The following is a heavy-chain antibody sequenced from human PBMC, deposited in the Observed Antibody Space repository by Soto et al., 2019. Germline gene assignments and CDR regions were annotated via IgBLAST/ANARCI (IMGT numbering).Heavy chain of an antibody. CDR1: GGSISSGDYY. J-gene: IGHJ4*02. Sequence: PSETLSLTCTVSGGSISSGDYYWSWIRQPPGKGLEWIGYIYHSGSTYYNPSLKSRVTISVDTSKNQFSLKLSSVTAADTAVYYCARDTLTGYYRPYFDYWGQGTLVTVSS. CDR2: IYHSGST. V-gene: IGHV4-30-4*01. CDR3: ARDTLTGYYRPYFDY. D-gene: IGHD3-9*01.